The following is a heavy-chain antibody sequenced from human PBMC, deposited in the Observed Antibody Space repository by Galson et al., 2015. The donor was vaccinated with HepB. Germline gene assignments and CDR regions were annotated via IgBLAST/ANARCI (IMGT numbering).Heavy chain of an antibody. D-gene: IGHD3-22*01. CDR2: ISYDGSNK. CDR3: ARGALHYYDTGDGAFDI. V-gene: IGHV3-30-3*01. CDR1: GFTFSSYA. J-gene: IGHJ3*02. Sequence: SLRLSCAASGFTFSSYAMHWVRQAPGKGLEWVAVISYDGSNKYYADSVKGRFTISRDNSKNTLYLQMNSLRAEDTAVYYCARGALHYYDTGDGAFDIWGQGTMVTVSS.